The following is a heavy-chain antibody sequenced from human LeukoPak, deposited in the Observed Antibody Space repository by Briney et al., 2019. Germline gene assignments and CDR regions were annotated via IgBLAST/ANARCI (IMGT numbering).Heavy chain of an antibody. CDR1: GYTFTSYG. CDR3: ASALRVRGYYYDSSGQEGAFDI. J-gene: IGHJ3*02. V-gene: IGHV1-18*01. D-gene: IGHD3-22*01. Sequence: ASVKVSCKASGYTFTSYGISWVRQAPGQGLEWMGWISAYNGNTSYAQKLQGRVTMTTDTSTSTAYMELRSLRSEDTAVYYCASALRVRGYYYDSSGQEGAFDIWGQGTMVTVSS. CDR2: ISAYNGNT.